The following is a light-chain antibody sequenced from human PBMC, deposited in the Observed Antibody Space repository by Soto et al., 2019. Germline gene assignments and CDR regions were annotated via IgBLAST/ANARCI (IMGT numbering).Light chain of an antibody. V-gene: IGKV1-39*01. CDR1: QSVRTY. J-gene: IGKJ1*01. CDR3: QQSYSTPRT. Sequence: DIQMTQSPSSLSASVGDRVTITCRASQSVRTYLNWYQQERGKAPKLLIYAASSLPSGVPSRFSASGSGTDFTLTITSLQPEDFATYYCQQSYSTPRTFGQGTKVDIK. CDR2: AAS.